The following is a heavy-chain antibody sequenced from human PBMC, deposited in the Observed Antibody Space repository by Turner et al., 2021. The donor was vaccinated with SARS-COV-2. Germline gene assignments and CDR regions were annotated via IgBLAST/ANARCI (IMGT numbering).Heavy chain of an antibody. J-gene: IGHJ6*02. D-gene: IGHD1-1*01. Sequence: QVQLQESGPGLVRRSETLSLNCTVSGGSSSSKSWSWIRQSPGRGLEWIGYFYNIGRIAYNPTLRSRVTISVDTSKNQLSLNLISMTAADTAVYYCARHQGSTSGYDHGMNVWGQGTAVIVSS. CDR2: FYNIGRI. CDR3: ARHQGSTSGYDHGMNV. V-gene: IGHV4-59*08. CDR1: GGSSSSKS.